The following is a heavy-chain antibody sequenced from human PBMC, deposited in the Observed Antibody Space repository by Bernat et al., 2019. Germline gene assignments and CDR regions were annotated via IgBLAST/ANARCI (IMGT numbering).Heavy chain of an antibody. D-gene: IGHD5-18*01. J-gene: IGHJ5*02. CDR1: GLNFSNYF. CDR3: AGEYRGVYSYNWFDA. CDR2: INRDGSDK. Sequence: EVQLAESGGDLVQPGESLRLSCSASGLNFSNYFMSWVRQAPGQGLEWVANINRDGSDKFYVDSVKSRFTISRDNAKNSVYLQMNSMEVEYTAFYYCAGEYRGVYSYNWFDAWGQGTLVTVSS. V-gene: IGHV3-7*03.